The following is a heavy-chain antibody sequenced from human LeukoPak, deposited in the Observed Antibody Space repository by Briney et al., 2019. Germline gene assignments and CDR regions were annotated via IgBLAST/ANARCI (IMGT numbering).Heavy chain of an antibody. Sequence: GGSLRPSCAASGFAFSSYGMHWVRQAPGKGLEWVAIISYDGRNIYSVESVKGRFTISRDNSKSTLYLQMNSLRTEDSAVYFCAEAIAVAGHAIDAFNIWGQGTMVTVSS. CDR1: GFAFSSYG. CDR2: ISYDGRNI. J-gene: IGHJ3*02. CDR3: AEAIAVAGHAIDAFNI. V-gene: IGHV3-30*03. D-gene: IGHD6-19*01.